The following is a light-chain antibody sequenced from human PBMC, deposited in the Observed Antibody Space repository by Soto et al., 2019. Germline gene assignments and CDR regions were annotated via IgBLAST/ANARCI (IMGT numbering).Light chain of an antibody. Sequence: QSALTQPPSASGSPGQSVAISCTGTSSDVGGYNYVSWYQQHPGKAPKLMIYEVNKRPSGVPERFSGSSSGTTVTLTISGVQAEDEADYYCQSADSSGTYVFGTGTKLTVL. V-gene: IGLV2-8*01. J-gene: IGLJ1*01. CDR3: QSADSSGTYV. CDR2: EVN. CDR1: SSDVGGYNY.